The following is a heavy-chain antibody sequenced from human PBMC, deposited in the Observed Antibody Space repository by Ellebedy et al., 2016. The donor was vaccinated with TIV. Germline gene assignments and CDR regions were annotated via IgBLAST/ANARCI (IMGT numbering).Heavy chain of an antibody. CDR3: ARGNFQDVDLDHWYFDL. Sequence: SETLSLTCAVYGGSFSGHSWSWIRQPPGKGLEWIGEINHRGSTSYNRSLRSRVTISIDTSKYQFSLRLRAVTAADTAVYYCARGNFQDVDLDHWYFDLWGRGTLVTVSS. D-gene: IGHD1-20*01. J-gene: IGHJ2*01. CDR1: GGSFSGHS. V-gene: IGHV4-34*01. CDR2: INHRGST.